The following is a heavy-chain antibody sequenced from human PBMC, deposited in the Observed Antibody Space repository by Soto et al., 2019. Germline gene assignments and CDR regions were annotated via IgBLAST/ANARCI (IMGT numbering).Heavy chain of an antibody. V-gene: IGHV3-30*18. CDR3: AKQPYYDILTGQGHYGMDV. J-gene: IGHJ6*02. CDR2: ISYDGSNK. Sequence: QVQLVESGGGVVQPGRSLRLYCAASGFTFSSYGMHWVRQAPGKGLEWVAVISYDGSNKYYADSVKGRFTISRDNSKNTLYLQMNSLRAEDTAVYYCAKQPYYDILTGQGHYGMDVWGQGTTVTVSS. D-gene: IGHD3-9*01. CDR1: GFTFSSYG.